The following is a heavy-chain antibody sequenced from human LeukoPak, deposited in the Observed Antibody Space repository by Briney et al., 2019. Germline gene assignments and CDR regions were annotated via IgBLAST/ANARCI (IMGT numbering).Heavy chain of an antibody. V-gene: IGHV1-46*01. Sequence: ASVKVSCKASGYTFTGYYMHWVRQAPGQGLEWMGIINPSGGSTSYAQKFQGRVTMTRDTSTSTVYMELSSLRSEDTAVYYCARAPHCSSTSCYSWFDPWGQGTLVTVSS. J-gene: IGHJ5*02. D-gene: IGHD2-2*01. CDR3: ARAPHCSSTSCYSWFDP. CDR1: GYTFTGYY. CDR2: INPSGGST.